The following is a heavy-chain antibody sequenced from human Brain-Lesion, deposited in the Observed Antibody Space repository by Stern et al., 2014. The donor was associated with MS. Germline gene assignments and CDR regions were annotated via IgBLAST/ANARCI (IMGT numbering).Heavy chain of an antibody. V-gene: IGHV1-45*02. J-gene: IGHJ4*02. CDR2: IKPFTGNT. CDR3: AEGGSYGFVY. CDR1: GNTFTNRY. Sequence: VQLVESGAEVKKTGSSVKVSCQASGNTFTNRYLHWVRQAPGQALEWMGWIKPFTGNTNYAQNFQDRVTITMDRSMSTAYMDLSSLRSDDTAIYFCAEGGSYGFVYWGQGTLVTVSS. D-gene: IGHD4-17*01.